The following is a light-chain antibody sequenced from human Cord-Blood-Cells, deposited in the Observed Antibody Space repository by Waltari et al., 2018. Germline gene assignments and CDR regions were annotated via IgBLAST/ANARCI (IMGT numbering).Light chain of an antibody. Sequence: DIQMTQSPSSLSASVGHRVTITCQASQDISNYLNWYQQKPGKAPKLLIYDSSNLETGVPSRFSGSGSGTDFTFTISSLQPEDIATYYCQQYDNLFGQGTRLEIK. V-gene: IGKV1-33*01. CDR2: DSS. J-gene: IGKJ5*01. CDR3: QQYDNL. CDR1: QDISNY.